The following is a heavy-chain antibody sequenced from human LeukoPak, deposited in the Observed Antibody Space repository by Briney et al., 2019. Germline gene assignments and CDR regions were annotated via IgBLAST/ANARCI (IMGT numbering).Heavy chain of an antibody. D-gene: IGHD3-22*01. CDR2: TRNKANSYTT. CDR3: ARSNDSSGYQGFGFDY. J-gene: IGHJ4*02. CDR1: GFTFSDHY. Sequence: GGSLRLSCAASGFTFSDHYMDWVRQAPGKGLEWVGRTRNKANSYTTEYAASVKGRFTISRDDSKNSLYLQMNSLKTEDTAVYYCARSNDSSGYQGFGFDYWGQGTLVTVSS. V-gene: IGHV3-72*01.